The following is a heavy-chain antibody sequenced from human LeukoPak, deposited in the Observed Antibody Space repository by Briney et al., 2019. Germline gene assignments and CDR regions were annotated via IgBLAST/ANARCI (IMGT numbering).Heavy chain of an antibody. V-gene: IGHV3-21*01. CDR3: AKLYDSSGYYLNFDAFDI. Sequence: GGSLRLSCAASGFTFSSYSMNWVRQAPGKGLEWVSSISSSSSYIYYADSVEGRFTISRDNAKNSLYLQMNSLRAEDTAVYYCAKLYDSSGYYLNFDAFDIWGQGTMVTVSS. J-gene: IGHJ3*02. CDR2: ISSSSSYI. CDR1: GFTFSSYS. D-gene: IGHD3-22*01.